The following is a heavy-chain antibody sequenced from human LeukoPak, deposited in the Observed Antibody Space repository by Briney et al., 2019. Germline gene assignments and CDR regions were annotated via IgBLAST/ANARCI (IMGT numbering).Heavy chain of an antibody. CDR3: ARYNDYLDAFDI. D-gene: IGHD4-11*01. CDR2: ISSSSSYI. Sequence: GGSLRLSCAASGFTFSSYSMNSVRQAPGKGLEWVSSISSSSSYIYYADSVKGRFTISRDNSKNTLYLQMNSLRAEDTAVYYCARYNDYLDAFDIWGQGTMVTVSS. J-gene: IGHJ3*02. V-gene: IGHV3-21*04. CDR1: GFTFSSYS.